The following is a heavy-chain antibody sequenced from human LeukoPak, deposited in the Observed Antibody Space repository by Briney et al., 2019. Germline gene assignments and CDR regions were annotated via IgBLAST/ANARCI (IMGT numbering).Heavy chain of an antibody. CDR1: GGSISSGNYY. CDR2: IYYSGSP. Sequence: SQTLSLTCTVSGGSISSGNYYWSWIRKPPGKGLEWIGYIYYSGSPYYNPSLKSRVTISADTSENQLSLQVSSVTAADTAVYYCARLFGVMRDFDYWGQGTLVSVSS. V-gene: IGHV4-30-4*08. CDR3: ARLFGVMRDFDY. D-gene: IGHD3-3*01. J-gene: IGHJ4*02.